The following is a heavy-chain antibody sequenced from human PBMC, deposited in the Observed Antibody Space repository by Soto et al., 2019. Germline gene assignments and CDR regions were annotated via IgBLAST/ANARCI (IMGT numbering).Heavy chain of an antibody. CDR2: IGGGGVSR. CDR1: GFAFSHYA. Sequence: PVGSLRLSCAASGFAFSHYAMTWVRQAPGKGLEWVSAIGGGGVSRFYSDSVKGRFTISRDDSKSTVFLHLDSLRADGTAAYYCAKDVERPEYWGQGVLVTVSS. V-gene: IGHV3-23*01. CDR3: AKDVERPEY. J-gene: IGHJ4*02.